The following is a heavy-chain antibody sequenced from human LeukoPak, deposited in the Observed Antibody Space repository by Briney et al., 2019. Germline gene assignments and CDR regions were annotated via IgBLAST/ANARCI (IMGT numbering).Heavy chain of an antibody. V-gene: IGHV1-69*06. CDR3: ARSGYDRRHSSSFDY. J-gene: IGHJ4*02. Sequence: SVKVSCKASGGTFSSYAISWVRQAPGQGLEWMGGIIPIFGTANYAQKFQGRVTITADKSTSTAYMELSSLRSEDTAVYYCARSGYDRRHSSSFDYWGQGTLVTVSS. CDR1: GGTFSSYA. CDR2: IIPIFGTA. D-gene: IGHD6-6*01.